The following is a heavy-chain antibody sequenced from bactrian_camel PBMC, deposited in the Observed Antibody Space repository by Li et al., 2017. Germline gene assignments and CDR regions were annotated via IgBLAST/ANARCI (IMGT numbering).Heavy chain of an antibody. D-gene: IGHD1*01. J-gene: IGHJ4*01. CDR3: PAEPGRPFTPCPLLMGTS. Sequence: VQLLESGGDSVQAGESLRLSCVASGYTLPMNMGWFRRLPGQEREGVAAIAGGGRTVYADSVKGRFTISQDNAKNTITIYLQMNNLKPEDTAMYYCPAEPGRPFTPCPLLMGTSWGQGTQVTVS. CDR1: GYTLPMN. CDR2: IAGGGRT. V-gene: IGHV3S53*01.